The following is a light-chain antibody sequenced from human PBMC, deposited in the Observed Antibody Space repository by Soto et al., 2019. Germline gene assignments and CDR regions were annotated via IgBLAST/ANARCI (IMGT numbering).Light chain of an antibody. CDR3: CSYAGSSTLVV. CDR1: SSDVGAYNY. V-gene: IGLV2-14*03. Sequence: QSALTQPASVSGSPGQSITISCTGTSSDVGAYNYVSWYQQHPGKAPKLMIYEVSNRPSGVSNRFSGSKSANTASLTISGLQAGDEADYYCCSYAGSSTLVVFGGGTKLTVL. J-gene: IGLJ2*01. CDR2: EVS.